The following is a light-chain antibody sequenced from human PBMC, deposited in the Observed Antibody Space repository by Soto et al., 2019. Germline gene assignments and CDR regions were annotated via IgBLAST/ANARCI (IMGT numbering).Light chain of an antibody. CDR1: SGHSSYA. V-gene: IGLV4-69*01. CDR3: QTWGTGRV. Sequence: QLVLTQSPSASASLGASVKITCTLSSGHSSYAIAWYQQQPEKGPRYLMKLNSDGSHSKGDGIPDRFSGSSSGAERYLTISSLQSEDEADYHCQTWGTGRVFGGGTKPTVL. J-gene: IGLJ2*01. CDR2: LNSDGSH.